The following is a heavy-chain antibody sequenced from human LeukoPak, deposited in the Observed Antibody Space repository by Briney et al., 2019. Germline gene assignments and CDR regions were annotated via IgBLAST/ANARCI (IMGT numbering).Heavy chain of an antibody. J-gene: IGHJ4*02. Sequence: GESLKISCKGSGHSFTSHWIGWVRQMPGKGLEWMGIVNPDDSDTIYSPSFQGQVTISADESITTAYLQWSSLKASDTAMYYCARLRWPRGGRSSFDYWGRGALVTVSA. CDR2: VNPDDSDT. CDR3: ARLRWPRGGRSSFDY. CDR1: GHSFTSHW. D-gene: IGHD3-10*01. V-gene: IGHV5-51*01.